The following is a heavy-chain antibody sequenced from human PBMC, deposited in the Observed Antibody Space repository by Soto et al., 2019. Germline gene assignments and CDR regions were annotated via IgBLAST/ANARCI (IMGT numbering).Heavy chain of an antibody. V-gene: IGHV3-74*01. CDR2: INRDGSTT. CDR3: TREAMTGNWFDP. J-gene: IGHJ5*02. CDR1: GFPFDGHW. D-gene: IGHD3-9*01. Sequence: QTGGSLRLSCAASGFPFDGHWMHWVRQAPGKGLVWVSRINRDGSTTSHAESVKGRFTISRDNARNTLFLQMNSLTVEDTAVYYCTREAMTGNWFDPWGQGTLVTVSS.